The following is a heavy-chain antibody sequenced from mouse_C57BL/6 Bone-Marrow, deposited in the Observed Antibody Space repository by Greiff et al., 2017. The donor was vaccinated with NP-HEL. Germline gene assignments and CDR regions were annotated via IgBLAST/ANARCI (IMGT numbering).Heavy chain of an antibody. J-gene: IGHJ1*03. V-gene: IGHV6-3*01. CDR2: IRLKSDNYAT. Sequence: EVKVVESGGGLVQPGGSMKLSCVASGFTFSNYWMNWVRQSPEKGLEWVAQIRLKSDNYATHYAESVKGRFTISRDDSKSSVYLQMNNLRSKDTGIYYGTGGYGSSPYWYFEVGGTGTTVTVSS. D-gene: IGHD1-1*01. CDR3: TGGYGSSPYWYFEV. CDR1: GFTFSNYW.